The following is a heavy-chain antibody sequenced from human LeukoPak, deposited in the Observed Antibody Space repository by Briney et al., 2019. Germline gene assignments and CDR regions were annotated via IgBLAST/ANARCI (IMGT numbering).Heavy chain of an antibody. J-gene: IGHJ6*03. Sequence: GGSLRLSCAASGFTVSSNYMSWVRQAPGKGLEWVSVIYSGGSTYYADSVKGRFIISRDNSKNTLYLQMNSLRAEDTAVYYCARATFWSGYQRDSWYMDVWGKGTPVTASS. CDR2: IYSGGST. V-gene: IGHV3-66*02. D-gene: IGHD3-3*01. CDR3: ARATFWSGYQRDSWYMDV. CDR1: GFTVSSNY.